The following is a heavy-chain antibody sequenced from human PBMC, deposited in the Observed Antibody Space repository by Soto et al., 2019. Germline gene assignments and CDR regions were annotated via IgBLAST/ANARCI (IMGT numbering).Heavy chain of an antibody. CDR2: ISSNGGST. Sequence: PGGSLRLSCSASGFTFSSYAMHWVRQAPGKGLEYVSAISSNGGSTYYADSVKGRFTISRDNSKNTLYLQMSSLRAEDTAVYYCVKHIAAAGTNYYGMDVWGQGTTVTVSS. CDR3: VKHIAAAGTNYYGMDV. V-gene: IGHV3-64D*06. D-gene: IGHD6-13*01. CDR1: GFTFSSYA. J-gene: IGHJ6*02.